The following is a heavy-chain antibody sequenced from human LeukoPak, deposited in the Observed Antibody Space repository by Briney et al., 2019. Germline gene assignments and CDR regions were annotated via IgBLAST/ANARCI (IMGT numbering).Heavy chain of an antibody. V-gene: IGHV3-23*01. D-gene: IGHD2-15*01. J-gene: IGHJ6*03. CDR2: IGGSAGSP. Sequence: GGSLRLSCVASGFTFANYAMSWVRQAPGMGLEWVSAIGGSAGSPYYADSVKGRFTISRDNAKNSLYLQMNSLRAEDTAVYYCARDPSLITPYYMDVWGKGTTVTVSS. CDR3: ARDPSLITPYYMDV. CDR1: GFTFANYA.